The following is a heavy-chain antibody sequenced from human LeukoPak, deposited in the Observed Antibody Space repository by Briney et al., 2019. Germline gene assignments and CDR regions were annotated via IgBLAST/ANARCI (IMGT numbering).Heavy chain of an antibody. D-gene: IGHD5-18*01. CDR2: ISGSGGST. CDR3: AKVRVPGYSYGEDFDY. V-gene: IGHV3-23*01. J-gene: IGHJ4*02. CDR1: GFTFSSYA. Sequence: PGGSLRLSCAASGFTFSSYAMSWVRQAPGKGLEWVSAISGSGGSTYYADSVKGRFTISRDNSKNTLYLQMNSLRAEDTAVYYCAKVRVPGYSYGEDFDYWGQGTLVTVSS.